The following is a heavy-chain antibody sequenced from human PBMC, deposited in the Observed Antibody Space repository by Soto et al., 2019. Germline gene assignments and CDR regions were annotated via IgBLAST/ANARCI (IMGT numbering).Heavy chain of an antibody. CDR2: INPSGGST. J-gene: IGHJ3*02. D-gene: IGHD5-12*01. CDR1: GYTFTSYY. Sequence: ASVQVSCKASGYTFTSYYMHWVRQAPGQGLEWMGIINPSGGSTSYAQKFQGRVTMPRDTSTSTVYMELSSLRSEDTAVYYGGRGSGGYSGYEDAFNTWGQGTMVTVS. V-gene: IGHV1-46*03. CDR3: GRGSGGYSGYEDAFNT.